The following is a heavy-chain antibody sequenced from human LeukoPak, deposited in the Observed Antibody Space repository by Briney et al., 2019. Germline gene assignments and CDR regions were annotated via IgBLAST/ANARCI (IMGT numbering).Heavy chain of an antibody. Sequence: SEKVSCKACGYTVPRYVIHWVRQATGQGREWMGWVDPNSGNSGYAQKFQGRVTMTRNTSISTAYMELSSLRSEDTAVYYCARAQPYYDFWSGYYTPYYYYYYMDVWGKGTTVTVSS. J-gene: IGHJ6*03. D-gene: IGHD3-3*01. CDR3: ARAQPYYDFWSGYYTPYYYYYYMDV. V-gene: IGHV1-8*01. CDR2: VDPNSGNS. CDR1: GYTVPRYV.